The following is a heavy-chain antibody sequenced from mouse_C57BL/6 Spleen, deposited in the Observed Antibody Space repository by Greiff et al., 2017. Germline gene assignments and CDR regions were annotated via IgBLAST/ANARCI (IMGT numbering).Heavy chain of an antibody. CDR2: ISSGSSTI. V-gene: IGHV5-17*01. J-gene: IGHJ2*01. D-gene: IGHD3-3*01. CDR3: ARGQEGYFDY. Sequence: EVKLVESGGGLVKPGGSLKLSCAASGFTFSDYGMHWVRQAPEKGLEWVAYISSGSSTIYYADTVKGRFTISRDNAKNTLFLQMTSLRSEDTAMYYCARGQEGYFDYWGQGTTLTVSS. CDR1: GFTFSDYG.